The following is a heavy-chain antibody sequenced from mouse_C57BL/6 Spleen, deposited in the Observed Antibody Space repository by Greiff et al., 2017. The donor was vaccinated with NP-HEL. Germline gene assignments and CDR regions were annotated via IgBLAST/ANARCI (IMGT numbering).Heavy chain of an antibody. CDR1: GYTFTSYW. D-gene: IGHD2-3*01. CDR3: ASNGYYEGFAY. CDR2: IDPSDSYT. J-gene: IGHJ3*01. V-gene: IGHV1-50*01. Sequence: QVQLQQSGAELVKPGASVKLSCKASGYTFTSYWMQWVKQRPGQGLEWIGEIDPSDSYTNYNQKFKGKATLTVDTSSSTAYMQLSSLTSEDSAVYYCASNGYYEGFAYWGQGTLVTVSA.